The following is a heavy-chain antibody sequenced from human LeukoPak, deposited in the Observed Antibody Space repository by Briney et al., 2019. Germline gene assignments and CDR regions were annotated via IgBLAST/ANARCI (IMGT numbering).Heavy chain of an antibody. Sequence: SETLSLTCNVSGDSITRSTYYWAWIRQTPGKTLEYIGSFYKSGNKYYNPSVKSRDTISVDSSKNQFSLHLTSVTDADTAVYYCASSSGLNERTRFDNWGQGSLVTVSS. D-gene: IGHD3-22*01. CDR2: FYKSGNK. CDR3: ASSSGLNERTRFDN. V-gene: IGHV4-39*01. CDR1: GDSITRSTYY. J-gene: IGHJ4*02.